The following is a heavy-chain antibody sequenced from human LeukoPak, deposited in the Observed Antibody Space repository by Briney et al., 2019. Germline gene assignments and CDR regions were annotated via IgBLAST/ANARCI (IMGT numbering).Heavy chain of an antibody. CDR2: VYHSGNT. Sequence: SETLSLTCAVSDYSISNGYYWGWTRQPPGKGLEWIGCVYHSGNTYHNPSLKSRVTISVDTSKNHFSLSLSSVTAADTAVFYCVRVTLSGVSDYWGQGALVTVSS. CDR1: DYSISNGYY. D-gene: IGHD3-22*01. J-gene: IGHJ4*02. V-gene: IGHV4-38-2*01. CDR3: VRVTLSGVSDY.